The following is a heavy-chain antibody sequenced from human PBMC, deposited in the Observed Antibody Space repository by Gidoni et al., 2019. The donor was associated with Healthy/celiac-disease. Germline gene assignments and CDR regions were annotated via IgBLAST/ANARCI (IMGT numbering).Heavy chain of an antibody. J-gene: IGHJ4*02. D-gene: IGHD3-22*01. V-gene: IGHV3-48*01. CDR1: GFTFSSYS. Sequence: EVQLVESGGGLVQPGGSLRLSCAASGFTFSSYSMNWVRQAPGKGLEWVSYISSSSSTIYYADSVKGRFTISRDNAKNSLYLQMNSLRAEDTAVYYCARDAPTYYYDSSGYYDYWGQGTLVTVSS. CDR3: ARDAPTYYYDSSGYYDY. CDR2: ISSSSSTI.